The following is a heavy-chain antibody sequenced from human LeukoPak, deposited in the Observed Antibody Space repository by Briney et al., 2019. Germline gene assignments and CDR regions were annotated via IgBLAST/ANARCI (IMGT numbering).Heavy chain of an antibody. J-gene: IGHJ3*02. D-gene: IGHD3-16*01. CDR3: AKPPFGGVISAFDI. CDR1: GGSISSGDYY. CDR2: IYYSGST. Sequence: KPSETLSLTCTVSGGSISSGDYYWSWIRQPPGKGLEWIGYIYYSGSTYYNPSLKSRVTISVDTSKNQFSLKLSSVTAADTAVYYCAKPPFGGVISAFDIWGQGAMVTVSS. V-gene: IGHV4-30-4*08.